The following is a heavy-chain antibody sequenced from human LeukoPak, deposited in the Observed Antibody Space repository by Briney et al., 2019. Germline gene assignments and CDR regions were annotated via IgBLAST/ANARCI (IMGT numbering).Heavy chain of an antibody. CDR1: GFTFSSYG. Sequence: PGRSLRLSCAASGFTFSSYGMHWVRQAPGKGLEWVAVIWYGGSNKYYADSVKGRFTISRDNSKNTLYLQMNSLRAEDTAVYYCATLPVDTAMVWGQGTLVTVSS. J-gene: IGHJ1*01. CDR3: ATLPVDTAMV. D-gene: IGHD5-18*01. CDR2: IWYGGSNK. V-gene: IGHV3-33*08.